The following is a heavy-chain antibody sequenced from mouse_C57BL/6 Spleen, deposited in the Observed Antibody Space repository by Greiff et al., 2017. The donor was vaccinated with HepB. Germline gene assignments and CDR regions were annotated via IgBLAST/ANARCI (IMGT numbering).Heavy chain of an antibody. CDR3: ARSPHSYYFDY. D-gene: IGHD6-1*01. Sequence: VQLKESGPELVKPGASVKMSCKASGYTFTDYNMHWVKQSHGKSLEWIGYINPNNGGTSYNQKFKGKATLTVNKSSSTAYMELRSLTSEDSAVYYCARSPHSYYFDYWGQGTTLTVSS. CDR2: INPNNGGT. J-gene: IGHJ2*01. CDR1: GYTFTDYN. V-gene: IGHV1-22*01.